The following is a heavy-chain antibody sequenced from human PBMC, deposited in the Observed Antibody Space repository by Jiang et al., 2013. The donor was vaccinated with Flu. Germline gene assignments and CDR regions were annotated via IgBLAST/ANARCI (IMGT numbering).Heavy chain of an antibody. D-gene: IGHD6-19*01. CDR1: GGSISSYY. CDR2: IYYSGST. Sequence: TLSLTCTVSGGSISSYYWSWIRQPPGKGLEWIGYIYYSGSTNYNPSLKSRVTISVDTSKNQFSLKLSSVTAADTAVYYCARYLLEVSPSGWYMLDYWGQGTLVTVSS. V-gene: IGHV4-59*01. J-gene: IGHJ4*02. CDR3: ARYLLEVSPSGWYMLDY.